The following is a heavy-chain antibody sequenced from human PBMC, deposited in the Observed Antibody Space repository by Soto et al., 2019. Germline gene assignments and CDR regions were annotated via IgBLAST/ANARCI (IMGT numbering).Heavy chain of an antibody. CDR1: GFTFSSYA. Sequence: EVQLLESGGGLVQPGGSLRLSCAASGFTFSSYAMSWVRQAPGKGLEWVSAISGSGGSTYYADSVKGRFTISRDNSKNTLYLQMNSLRAEDTAVYYCAKTKGGHYDFWSGYGTEFDYWGQGTLVTVSS. CDR3: AKTKGGHYDFWSGYGTEFDY. J-gene: IGHJ4*02. V-gene: IGHV3-23*01. CDR2: ISGSGGST. D-gene: IGHD3-3*01.